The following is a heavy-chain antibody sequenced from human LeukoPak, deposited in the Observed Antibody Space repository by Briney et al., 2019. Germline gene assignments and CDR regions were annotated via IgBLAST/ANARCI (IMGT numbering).Heavy chain of an antibody. J-gene: IGHJ2*01. D-gene: IGHD3-9*01. CDR3: ASTTYYDILTGYWYFDL. V-gene: IGHV4-59*01. CDR1: GGSISSYY. CDR2: IYYSGST. Sequence: SETLSLTCTVSGGSISSYYWSWIRQPPGKGLEWIGYIYYSGSTNYNPSLKSRVTISVDTSKNQFSLKLSSVTAADTAVYYCASTTYYDILTGYWYFDLWGRGTLVTVSS.